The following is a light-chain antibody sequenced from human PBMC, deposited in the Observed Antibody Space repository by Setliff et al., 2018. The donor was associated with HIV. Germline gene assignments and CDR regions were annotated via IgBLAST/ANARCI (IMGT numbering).Light chain of an antibody. V-gene: IGLV2-23*01. CDR1: SGDVGRYNL. J-gene: IGLJ1*01. Sequence: QSALTQPASVSGSPGQSITISCTGTSGDVGRYNLVSWYQQQPGKPPKLMIYQASKRPSGVSNRFSGSKSGNTASLTISGLRAEDEADYYCCSNTGSNTYVFGTGTRAPS. CDR3: CSNTGSNTYV. CDR2: QAS.